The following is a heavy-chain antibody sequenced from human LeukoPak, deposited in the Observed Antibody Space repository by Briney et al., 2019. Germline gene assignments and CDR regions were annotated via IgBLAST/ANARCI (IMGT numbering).Heavy chain of an antibody. Sequence: SETLSLTCAVYGGSFSGYYWSWIRQPPGKGLEWIGEINHSGSTNYNPSLKSRVTISVDTSKNQFSLKLSSVTAADTAVYYCARSRASYYDFWSGSPNGGYYFDYWGQGPLVTVSS. V-gene: IGHV4-34*01. D-gene: IGHD3-3*01. CDR1: GGSFSGYY. J-gene: IGHJ4*02. CDR2: INHSGST. CDR3: ARSRASYYDFWSGSPNGGYYFDY.